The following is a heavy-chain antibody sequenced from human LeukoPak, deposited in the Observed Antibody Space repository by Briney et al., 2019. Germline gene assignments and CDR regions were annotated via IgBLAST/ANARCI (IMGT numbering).Heavy chain of an antibody. Sequence: GGSLRLSCAASGFTFSDYYMSWIRQAPGKGLEWASYISSSGSTIYYADSVKGRFTISRDNAKNSLYLQMNSLRAEDTAVYYCARDLSGVTGYTYGRGIDYWGQGTLVTVSS. V-gene: IGHV3-11*04. D-gene: IGHD5-18*01. CDR3: ARDLSGVTGYTYGRGIDY. CDR2: ISSSGSTI. J-gene: IGHJ4*02. CDR1: GFTFSDYY.